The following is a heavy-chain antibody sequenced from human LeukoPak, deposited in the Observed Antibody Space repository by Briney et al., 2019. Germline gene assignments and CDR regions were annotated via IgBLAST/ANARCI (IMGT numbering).Heavy chain of an antibody. V-gene: IGHV3-23*01. CDR3: ATSFGPVIAAAGTGAD. CDR1: GFTFSSYA. Sequence: GGSLRLSCAASGFTFSSYAMNWVRQAPGEGLEWVSGISGSGSTTYYADSVKGRFTISRDNSKNTLSLQMDSLRAEDTAVYYCATSFGPVIAAAGTGADWGQGTLVTVSS. J-gene: IGHJ4*02. D-gene: IGHD6-13*01. CDR2: ISGSGSTT.